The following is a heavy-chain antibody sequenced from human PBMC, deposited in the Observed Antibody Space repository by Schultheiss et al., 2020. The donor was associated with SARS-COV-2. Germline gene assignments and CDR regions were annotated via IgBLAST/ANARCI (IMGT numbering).Heavy chain of an antibody. D-gene: IGHD6-6*01. V-gene: IGHV5-10-1*04. CDR2: IDPSDSYT. CDR1: GYSFSSYW. J-gene: IGHJ6*02. CDR3: ARRRYSSSSGMDV. Sequence: GESLKISCKGSGYSFSSYWISWVRQMPGKGLEWMGRIDPSDSYTNYSPSFLGQVSISADKSISTAYLQWSSLKASDTAMYYCARRRYSSSSGMDVWGQGTTVTVSS.